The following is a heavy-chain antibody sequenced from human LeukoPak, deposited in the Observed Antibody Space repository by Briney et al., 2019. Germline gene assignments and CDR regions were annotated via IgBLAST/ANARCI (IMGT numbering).Heavy chain of an antibody. D-gene: IGHD3-10*02. V-gene: IGHV3-23*01. CDR1: GFTFSSYA. J-gene: IGHJ4*02. Sequence: GGSLRLSCAASGFTFSSYALSWVRQAPGKGLEWVSVISASGGTTYYADSVKGRFTISRDNFKNALYLQMSSLRVEDTAIYYCAKQSYARSLGEGGSGTLVTVSS. CDR2: ISASGGTT. CDR3: AKQSYARSLGE.